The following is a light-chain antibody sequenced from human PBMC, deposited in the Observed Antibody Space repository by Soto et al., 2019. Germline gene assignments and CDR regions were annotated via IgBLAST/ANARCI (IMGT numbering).Light chain of an antibody. Sequence: QSALTQPPSASGSPGQSVTISCTGTSSDVGGYNYISWYQHHPGKVPKLMIYEVSKWPSGVPDRFSGSRSGNTASLTVSGLQAEDEADYYCSSYAASHSYVFGTGTKLTVL. CDR1: SSDVGGYNY. J-gene: IGLJ1*01. CDR3: SSYAASHSYV. CDR2: EVS. V-gene: IGLV2-8*01.